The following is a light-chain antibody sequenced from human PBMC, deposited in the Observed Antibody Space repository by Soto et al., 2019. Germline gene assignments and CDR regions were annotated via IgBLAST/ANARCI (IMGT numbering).Light chain of an antibody. CDR3: QQSYSTPLT. V-gene: IGKV1-39*01. CDR1: QSISSY. CDR2: AAS. Sequence: DIQMTQSPSSPSASVGDRVTITCRASQSISSYLNWYQQKPGKAPKLLIYAASSLQSGVPSRFGGSGSGTDFTLTISSLQPEDFATYYCQQSYSTPLTFGGGTKVEIK. J-gene: IGKJ4*01.